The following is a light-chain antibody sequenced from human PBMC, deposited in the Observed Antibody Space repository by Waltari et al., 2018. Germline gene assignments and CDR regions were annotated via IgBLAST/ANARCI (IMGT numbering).Light chain of an antibody. V-gene: IGKV4-1*01. CDR1: QSVLYSSNNKKY. CDR2: WAS. Sequence: DIVMTQSPDSLAVSLGERDTINCKSSQSVLYSSNNKKYLAWYQQKPGQPPKLLIYWASTRESGVPDRFSGSGSGTDFTLSISSLQAEDVAVYYCQQYYTSPYTFGQGTKLEIK. CDR3: QQYYTSPYT. J-gene: IGKJ2*01.